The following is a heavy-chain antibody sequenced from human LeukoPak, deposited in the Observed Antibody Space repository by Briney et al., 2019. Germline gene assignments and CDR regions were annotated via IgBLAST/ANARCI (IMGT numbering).Heavy chain of an antibody. V-gene: IGHV3-30-3*01. Sequence: GGSLRLSCAASGFTFSSYAMHWVRQAPGKGLEWVAVISYDGSNKYYADSVKGRFTISRDNSKNTLYLQMNSLRAEDTAVYYCASSTVTNLLINWFDPWGQGTLDTVSS. CDR2: ISYDGSNK. CDR3: ASSTVTNLLINWFDP. CDR1: GFTFSSYA. J-gene: IGHJ5*02. D-gene: IGHD4-11*01.